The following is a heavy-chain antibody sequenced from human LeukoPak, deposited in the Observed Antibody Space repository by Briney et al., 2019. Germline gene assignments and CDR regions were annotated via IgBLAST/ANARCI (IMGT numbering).Heavy chain of an antibody. J-gene: IGHJ4*02. CDR2: VSADGRTQ. D-gene: IGHD3-10*01. V-gene: IGHV3-30*18. CDR3: AKDRRHLIWFGDPNDY. Sequence: TGGSLRLSCAASGFTFRTYSIHWVRQAPGKGLEWVTVVSADGRTQLYSDSVKGRFTISRDNSLNTLHLQMNSLRTEDTAVYYCAKDRRHLIWFGDPNDYWGQGTLVTVSS. CDR1: GFTFRTYS.